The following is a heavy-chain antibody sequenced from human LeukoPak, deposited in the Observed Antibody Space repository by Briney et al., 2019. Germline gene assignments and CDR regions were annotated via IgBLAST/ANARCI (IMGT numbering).Heavy chain of an antibody. D-gene: IGHD2-15*01. V-gene: IGHV1-2*02. J-gene: IGHJ4*02. CDR2: INPNSGGT. CDR3: ARIAPYCSGGSCYSGPDY. CDR1: GYTFTGYY. Sequence: GASVKVSCKASGYTFTGYYMHWVRQAPGQGLEWMGWINPNSGGTNYAQKFQGRVTMTRDTSISTAYMELSRLRSDDTAVYYCARIAPYCSGGSCYSGPDYWGQGTLVTVSS.